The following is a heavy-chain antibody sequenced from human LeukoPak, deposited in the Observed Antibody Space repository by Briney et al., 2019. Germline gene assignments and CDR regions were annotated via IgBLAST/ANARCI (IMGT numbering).Heavy chain of an antibody. CDR3: AIANRVEMATNGDY. CDR1: GYTFTSYG. Sequence: GASVKVSCKASGYTFTSYGISWVRQAPGQGLEWMGWISAYNGNTNYAQKLQGRVTMTTDESTSTAYMELSSLRSEDTAVYYCAIANRVEMATNGDYWGQGTLVTVSS. D-gene: IGHD5-24*01. J-gene: IGHJ4*02. CDR2: ISAYNGNT. V-gene: IGHV1-18*01.